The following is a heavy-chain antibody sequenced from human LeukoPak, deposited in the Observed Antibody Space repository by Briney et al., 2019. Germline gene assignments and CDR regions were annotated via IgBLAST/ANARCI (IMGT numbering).Heavy chain of an antibody. J-gene: IGHJ3*02. V-gene: IGHV3-23*01. CDR3: AKGSWYYDFWSGNDAFDI. CDR1: GFTFSSYW. Sequence: GGSLRLSCAASGFTFSSYWMSWVRQAPGKGLEWVSAISGSGGSTYYADSVKGRFTISRDNSKNTLYLQMNSLRAEDTAVYYCAKGSWYYDFWSGNDAFDIWGQGTMVTVSS. CDR2: ISGSGGST. D-gene: IGHD3-3*01.